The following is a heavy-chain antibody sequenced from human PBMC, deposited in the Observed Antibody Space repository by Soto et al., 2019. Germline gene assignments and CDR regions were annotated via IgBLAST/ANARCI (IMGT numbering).Heavy chain of an antibody. J-gene: IGHJ5*02. CDR2: ISYDGSNK. V-gene: IGHV3-30*18. CDR3: AKEYVGGWNWFDP. Sequence: QVQLVESGGGVVQPGRSLRLSCAASGFTFSSYGMHWVRQAPGKGLEWVAVISYDGSNKYYADSVKGRFTISRDNSKNTLYLQMNSLRAEDTAVYYCAKEYVGGWNWFDPWGQGTLVTVSS. CDR1: GFTFSSYG. D-gene: IGHD6-19*01.